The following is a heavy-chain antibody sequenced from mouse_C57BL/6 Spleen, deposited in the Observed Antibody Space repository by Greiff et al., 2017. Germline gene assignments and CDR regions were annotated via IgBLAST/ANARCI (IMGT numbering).Heavy chain of an antibody. CDR2: IHPNSGST. CDR3: ARLKTTVVATDYYAMDY. CDR1: GYTFTSYW. D-gene: IGHD1-1*01. J-gene: IGHJ4*01. Sequence: QVQLQQSGAELVKPGASVKLSCKASGYTFTSYWMHWVKQRPGQGLEWIGMIHPNSGSTNYNEKFKSKATLTVDKSSSTAYMQLSSLTSEDSAVYYCARLKTTVVATDYYAMDYWGQGTSVTVSS. V-gene: IGHV1-64*01.